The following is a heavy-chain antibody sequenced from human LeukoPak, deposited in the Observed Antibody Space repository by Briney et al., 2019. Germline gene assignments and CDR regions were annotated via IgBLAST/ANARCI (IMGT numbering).Heavy chain of an antibody. J-gene: IGHJ3*02. Sequence: GGSLRLSCAASGFTFGSYDMHWVRQATGGGLEWVSVIGTAGDTYYPGSVKGRFTISRDNAKNSLYLQMNSLRAGDTAVYYCARGKRYSGSRGAFDIWGQGTMVSVSS. D-gene: IGHD1-26*01. CDR2: IGTAGDT. V-gene: IGHV3-13*01. CDR3: ARGKRYSGSRGAFDI. CDR1: GFTFGSYD.